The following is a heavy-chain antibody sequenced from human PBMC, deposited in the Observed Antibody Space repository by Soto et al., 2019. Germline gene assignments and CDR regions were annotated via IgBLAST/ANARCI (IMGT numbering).Heavy chain of an antibody. CDR3: ARGWATLTRSFDY. J-gene: IGHJ4*02. CDR2: INHSGST. CDR1: GGSFSGYY. V-gene: IGHV4-34*01. Sequence: SETLSLTCAVYGGSFSGYYWSWIRQPPGKGLEWIGEINHSGSTNYNPSLKSRVTISVDTSKNQFSLKLSSATAADTAVYYCARGWATLTRSFDYWGQGTLVTVSS. D-gene: IGHD4-17*01.